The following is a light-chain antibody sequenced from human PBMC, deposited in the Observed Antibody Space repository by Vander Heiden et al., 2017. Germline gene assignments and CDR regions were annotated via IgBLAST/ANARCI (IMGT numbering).Light chain of an antibody. CDR1: SLRSYY. J-gene: IGLJ2*01. Sequence: SSELTQDPAVSVALGQTVRITCQGHSLRSYYASWYQQKPGQAPVLVIFGKNNRPSGIPDRFSGSSSGNTASLTITGAQAEDEADDYCNSRDSSGNPEDVVFGGGTKLTVL. CDR3: NSRDSSGNPEDVV. V-gene: IGLV3-19*01. CDR2: GKN.